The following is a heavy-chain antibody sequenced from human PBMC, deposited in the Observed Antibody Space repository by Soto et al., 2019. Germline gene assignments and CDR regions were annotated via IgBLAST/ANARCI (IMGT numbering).Heavy chain of an antibody. V-gene: IGHV4-59*08. J-gene: IGHJ5*02. CDR2: IYYSGST. D-gene: IGHD3-22*01. CDR3: ARQWVTRMVGWFDP. CDR1: GGSISSYY. Sequence: PSETLSLTCTVSGGSISSYYWSWIRQPPGKGLEWIGYIYYSGSTNYNPSLKSRVTISVDTSKNQFPLKLSSVTAADTAVYYCARQWVTRMVGWFDPWGQGTLVTVSS.